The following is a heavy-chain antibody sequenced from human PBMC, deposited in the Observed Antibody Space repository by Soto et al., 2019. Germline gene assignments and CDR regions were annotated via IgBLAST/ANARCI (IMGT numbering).Heavy chain of an antibody. D-gene: IGHD3-9*01. CDR2: VYYTGST. Sequence: PSETLSLTCTVSGGSISYFYWSWIRQPPGKGLEWIGYVYYTGSTSYNPSLKRRVTFSADSSRGQFSLRLNSVTAADTAVYYCARTFLGPDLLADSFVDYYYYMDVWGQGTTVTVSS. V-gene: IGHV4-59*08. CDR3: ARTFLGPDLLADSFVDYYYYMDV. J-gene: IGHJ6*03. CDR1: GGSISYFY.